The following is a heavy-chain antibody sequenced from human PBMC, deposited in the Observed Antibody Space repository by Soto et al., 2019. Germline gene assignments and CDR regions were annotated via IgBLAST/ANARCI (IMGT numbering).Heavy chain of an antibody. V-gene: IGHV3-33*01. CDR1: GFTFSNYG. CDR3: ARGRIQLWFYREHWYVDR. J-gene: IGHJ2*01. D-gene: IGHD5-18*01. CDR2: MSSDGNNT. Sequence: QVQLVESGGGVVQPGRSLRLSCAASGFTFSNYGMHWVRQAPGKGLEWVAVMSSDGNNTYYADSVKGRFTISRDNSKNSLYLEMDSLRAEGTAVYECARGRIQLWFYREHWYVDRWGRGKVVTVSS.